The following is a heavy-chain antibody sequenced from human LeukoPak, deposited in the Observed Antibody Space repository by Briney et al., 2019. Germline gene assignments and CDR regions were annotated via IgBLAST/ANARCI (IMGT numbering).Heavy chain of an antibody. D-gene: IGHD6-13*01. CDR2: IYTSGST. Sequence: PSETLSLTCTVSGGSISSYYWSWIRQPAGKGLEWIGRIYTSGSTNYNPSLKSRVTMSVDTSKNQFSLKLSSVTAADTAVYYCARDGWTGYSSSWYSNWFDPWGQGTLVTVSS. V-gene: IGHV4-4*07. CDR3: ARDGWTGYSSSWYSNWFDP. J-gene: IGHJ5*02. CDR1: GGSISSYY.